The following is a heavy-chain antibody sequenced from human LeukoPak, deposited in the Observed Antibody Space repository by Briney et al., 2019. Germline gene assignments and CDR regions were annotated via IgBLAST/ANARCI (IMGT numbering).Heavy chain of an antibody. CDR1: GFTFSNYG. V-gene: IGHV3-30*18. D-gene: IGHD1-26*01. Sequence: GGSLRLSCAASGFTFSNYGMHWVRQAPGEGLEWVAVISYDGINKYYADSVKGRFTISRDNSKNTLYLQVNSLRAEDTAVYYCAKSYGGYYFDYWGQGTLVTVSS. J-gene: IGHJ4*02. CDR3: AKSYGGYYFDY. CDR2: ISYDGINK.